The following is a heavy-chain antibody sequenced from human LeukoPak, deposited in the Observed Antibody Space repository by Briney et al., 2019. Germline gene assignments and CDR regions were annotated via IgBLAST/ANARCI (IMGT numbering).Heavy chain of an antibody. J-gene: IGHJ4*02. Sequence: GESLKISCKGSGYTFTSYWINWVRQMPGKGLEWMGIIYPGESETRYSPSFQGQVTITADKSITTVYLQWSSLKASDTAMYYCARLYGDYALDYWGQGTLVTVSS. CDR3: ARLYGDYALDY. D-gene: IGHD4-17*01. CDR1: GYTFTSYW. CDR2: IYPGESET. V-gene: IGHV5-51*01.